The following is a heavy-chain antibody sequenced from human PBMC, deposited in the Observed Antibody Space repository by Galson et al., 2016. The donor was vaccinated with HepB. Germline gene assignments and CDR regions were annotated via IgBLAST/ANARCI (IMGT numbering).Heavy chain of an antibody. CDR1: GFSLSTSGVG. CDR2: IYWDDDK. D-gene: IGHD1-26*01. J-gene: IGHJ6*02. V-gene: IGHV2-5*02. Sequence: PALVKPTQTLTLTCTFSGFSLSTSGVGVGWIRQSPGKALEWLALIYWDDDKRYSPSLKSRLTITKDTPKNQVVLIMTNMDPVDTATYYCAHSRVGATGDYYYGMDVWGQGTTVTVSS. CDR3: AHSRVGATGDYYYGMDV.